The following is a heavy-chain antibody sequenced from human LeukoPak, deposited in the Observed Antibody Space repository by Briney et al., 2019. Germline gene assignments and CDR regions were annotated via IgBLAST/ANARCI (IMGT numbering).Heavy chain of an antibody. V-gene: IGHV3-23*01. CDR1: GFTFSSHA. D-gene: IGHD3-9*01. CDR2: VSGSGSST. Sequence: GGSLRLSCVASGFTFSSHAMSWVRQAPGKGLEWVSVVSGSGSSTDYADPVKGRFTISRDNSKNTLYLQMSSLSAEDTAVYYCAKMNVLTGYYTPNFDFWGQGTLVTVSS. J-gene: IGHJ4*02. CDR3: AKMNVLTGYYTPNFDF.